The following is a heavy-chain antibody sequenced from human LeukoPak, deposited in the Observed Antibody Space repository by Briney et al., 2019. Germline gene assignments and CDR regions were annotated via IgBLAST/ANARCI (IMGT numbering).Heavy chain of an antibody. CDR3: ARLSGGSWANTEYFPD. CDR2: VDPGDSHT. Sequence: GESLTISCKASGYTFNTHWIGWVRQNPGKGLEWIAIVDPGDSHTRYSPSFQGHFTISADKTVTTAYLQWSSLEASDTAVYYCARLSGGSWANTEYFPDWGQGTLVIVSS. J-gene: IGHJ1*01. CDR1: GYTFNTHW. D-gene: IGHD7-27*01. V-gene: IGHV5-51*01.